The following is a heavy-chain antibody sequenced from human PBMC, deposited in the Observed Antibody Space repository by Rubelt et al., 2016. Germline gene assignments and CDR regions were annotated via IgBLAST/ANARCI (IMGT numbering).Heavy chain of an antibody. Sequence: GGGLVQPGGSLRLSCTASGFTFTSYSLNWVRKAPGKGLEWVSFITASTTTIYYADSVKGRFTISRDNAKNSLYLALYSLKAEDTALYYCARGEYSCSGGSDGRCGLAFDIRGQGTMVTVSA. J-gene: IGHJ3*02. V-gene: IGHV3-48*04. CDR3: ARGEYSCSGGSDGRCGLAFDI. D-gene: IGHD2-15*01. CDR1: GFTFTSYS. CDR2: ITASTTTI.